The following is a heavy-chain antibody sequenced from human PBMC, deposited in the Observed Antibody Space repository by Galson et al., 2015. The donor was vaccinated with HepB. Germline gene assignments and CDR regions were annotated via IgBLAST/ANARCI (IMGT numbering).Heavy chain of an antibody. Sequence: SLRLSCAASGFTFGDYAMSWFRQAPGKGLEWVGFIRSKAYGGTTEYAASVKSRFTISRDDSKSIAYLQMNSLKTEDTAVYYCTRDRGYSSYYYYGMDVWGQGTTVTVSS. CDR1: GFTFGDYA. CDR3: TRDRGYSSYYYYGMDV. D-gene: IGHD5-18*01. CDR2: IRSKAYGGTT. J-gene: IGHJ6*02. V-gene: IGHV3-49*03.